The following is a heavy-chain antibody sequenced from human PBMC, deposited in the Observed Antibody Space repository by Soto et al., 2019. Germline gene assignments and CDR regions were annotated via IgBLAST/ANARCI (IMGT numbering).Heavy chain of an antibody. J-gene: IGHJ4*02. Sequence: PGGSLRLSCTAAGFDFSTHAMNWVRQAPGKGLAWVSSITPSGDNTYYADSVKGRFTISRDNSKNTLSLQMNSLRVEDSAVYYCATPSYNSGSYYDNWGQGTQVTVSS. CDR1: GFDFSTHA. CDR3: ATPSYNSGSYYDN. V-gene: IGHV3-23*01. D-gene: IGHD3-10*01. CDR2: ITPSGDNT.